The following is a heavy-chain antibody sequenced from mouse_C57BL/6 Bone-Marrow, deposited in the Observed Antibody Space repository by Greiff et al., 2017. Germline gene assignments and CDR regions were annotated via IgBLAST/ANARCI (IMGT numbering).Heavy chain of an antibody. J-gene: IGHJ2*01. V-gene: IGHV1-52*01. CDR2: IDPSDSET. D-gene: IGHD4-1*02. Sequence: QVQLQQPGAELVRPGSSVKLSCKASGYTFTSYWMHWVKQRPIQGLEWIGNIDPSDSETHYNQKFKDKATLTVDKSSSPAYMQLSSLTSEDSAVYYCAKIQLGRGYFDYWGQGTTLTVSS. CDR3: AKIQLGRGYFDY. CDR1: GYTFTSYW.